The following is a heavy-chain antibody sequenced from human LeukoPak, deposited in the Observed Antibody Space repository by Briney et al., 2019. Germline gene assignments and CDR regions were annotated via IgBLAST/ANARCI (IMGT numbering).Heavy chain of an antibody. V-gene: IGHV4-4*07. CDR3: ERGKLGTMNTLDC. J-gene: IGHJ4*02. Sequence: SETLSLTCNVSGASISDYYWTWIRQPAGRGLEWIGRTHVTENTKYNPSLRGRVTMSVDTSKKQVSLKLSSVTATDTAIYYCERGKLGTMNTLDCWGQGSLVTVSS. CDR1: GASISDYY. D-gene: IGHD1/OR15-1a*01. CDR2: THVTENT.